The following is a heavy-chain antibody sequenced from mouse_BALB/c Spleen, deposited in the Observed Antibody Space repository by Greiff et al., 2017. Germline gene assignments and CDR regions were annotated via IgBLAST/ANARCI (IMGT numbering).Heavy chain of an antibody. CDR3: TRLNYGNYKGYAMDY. D-gene: IGHD2-1*01. CDR2: IYPGSGST. Sequence: LQQPGSELVRPGASVKLSCKASGYTFTSYWMHWVKQRPGQGLEWIGNIYPGSGSTNYDEKFKSKATLTVDTSSSTAYMQLSSLTSEDSAVFYCTRLNYGNYKGYAMDYWGQGTSVTVSS. V-gene: IGHV1S22*01. J-gene: IGHJ4*01. CDR1: GYTFTSYW.